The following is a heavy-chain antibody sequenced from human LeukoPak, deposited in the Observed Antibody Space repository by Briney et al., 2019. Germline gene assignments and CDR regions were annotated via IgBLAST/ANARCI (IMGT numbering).Heavy chain of an antibody. CDR3: AKDQGLTYYDILTGYYPGPFDY. J-gene: IGHJ4*02. V-gene: IGHV3-30*18. D-gene: IGHD3-9*01. CDR1: GFTFSSYG. Sequence: PGASLRLSCAASGFTFSSYGMHWVRQAPGKGLEWVAVISYDGSNKYYADSVKGRFTISRDNSKNTLYLQMNSLRAEDTAVYYCAKDQGLTYYDILTGYYPGPFDYWGQGTLVTVSS. CDR2: ISYDGSNK.